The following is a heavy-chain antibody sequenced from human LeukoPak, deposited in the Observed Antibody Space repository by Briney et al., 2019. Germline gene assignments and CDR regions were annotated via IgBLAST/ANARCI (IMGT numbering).Heavy chain of an antibody. CDR3: ARGGGGVAAAGNRWFDP. CDR1: GYTFTNYA. V-gene: IGHV1-3*01. CDR2: INAGNGNT. Sequence: ASVKVSCKASGYTFTNYALHWVRQAPGQRLEWMGWINAGNGNTKYSQKFQGRVTITRDTSARTAYMELSSLRSEDTAVYYCARGGGGVAAAGNRWFDPWGQGTLVTVSS. D-gene: IGHD6-13*01. J-gene: IGHJ5*02.